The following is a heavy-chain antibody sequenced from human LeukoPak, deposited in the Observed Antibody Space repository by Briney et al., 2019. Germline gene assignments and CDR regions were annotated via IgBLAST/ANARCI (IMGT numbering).Heavy chain of an antibody. J-gene: IGHJ4*02. D-gene: IGHD3-22*01. CDR1: GFTFNNYA. Sequence: GGSLRLSCKASGFTFNNYALHWVRQAPGKGLEYVSAISTDGGSTYYGNSVGGRFTISRDNSKNTLYLQMGSLRVEDMAVYYCARALGWASSGPIDYSRQGTLVSVSS. CDR3: ARALGWASSGPIDY. CDR2: ISTDGGST. V-gene: IGHV3-64*01.